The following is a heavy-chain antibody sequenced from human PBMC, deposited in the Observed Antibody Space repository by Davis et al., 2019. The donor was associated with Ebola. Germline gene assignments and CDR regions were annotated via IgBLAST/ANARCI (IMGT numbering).Heavy chain of an antibody. CDR3: ARESLYDAFDI. V-gene: IGHV1-69*04. CDR1: GGTFSSYA. J-gene: IGHJ3*02. Sequence: AASVKVSCKASGGTFSSYAISWVRQAPGQGLEWMGRIIPILGIANYAQKFQGRVTITADKSTSTAYMELSSLRSEDTAVYYCARESLYDAFDIWGQGTMVTVSS. CDR2: IIPILGIA.